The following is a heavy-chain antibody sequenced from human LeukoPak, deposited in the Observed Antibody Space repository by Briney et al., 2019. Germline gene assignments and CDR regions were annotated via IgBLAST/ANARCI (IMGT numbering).Heavy chain of an antibody. CDR3: ARVRGGTVYYYYYGMDV. Sequence: SETLSLTCTVSGGSISSYYWSWIRQPPGKGLEWIGYIYYSGSTNYNPSLKSRVTISVDTSKNQFSLKLSSVTAADTAVYYCARVRGGTVYYYYYGMDVWGQGTTVTVSS. D-gene: IGHD4-17*01. J-gene: IGHJ6*02. CDR2: IYYSGST. CDR1: GGSISSYY. V-gene: IGHV4-59*12.